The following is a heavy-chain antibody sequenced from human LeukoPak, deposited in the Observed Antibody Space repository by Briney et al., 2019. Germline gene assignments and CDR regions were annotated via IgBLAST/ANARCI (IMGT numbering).Heavy chain of an antibody. CDR3: ARQGWAGPYYLDY. V-gene: IGHV5-51*01. D-gene: IGHD6-19*01. CDR1: GYSFTNYW. CDR2: IYPGDSDT. J-gene: IGHJ4*02. Sequence: GESLKISCKGSGYSFTNYWIGWVRQMPGKGLERMGLIYPGDSDTRYSPSFQGPVTISADKSISTAYLPWSSPKASGTAMYYLARQGWAGPYYLDYWGQGTLVTVSS.